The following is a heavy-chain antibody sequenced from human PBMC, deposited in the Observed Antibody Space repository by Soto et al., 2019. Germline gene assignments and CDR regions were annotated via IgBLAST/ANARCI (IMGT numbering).Heavy chain of an antibody. D-gene: IGHD3-22*01. CDR1: GGSISSYY. Sequence: QVQLQESGPGLVKPSETLSLTCTVSGGSISSYYGGWFRQPPGKGLEWIGYIYYSGSTTYHPSLKSRVTISADTSKNPFSLNLTSVTAADTAVYYCARLGGYYQAFDQWGQGSLVTVSS. CDR3: ARLGGYYQAFDQ. V-gene: IGHV4-59*08. CDR2: IYYSGST. J-gene: IGHJ4*02.